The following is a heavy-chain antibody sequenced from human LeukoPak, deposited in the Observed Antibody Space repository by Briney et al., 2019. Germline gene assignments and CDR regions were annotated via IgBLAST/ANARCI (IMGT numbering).Heavy chain of an antibody. CDR3: ARRDCTTGACRFDD. CDR1: GHTFTNDK. Sequence: ASVKVSCKASGHTFTNDKIHWVRQATGQGLEWMGWMNPSSGNTGYAQKFQGRLTMTRNTSISTAYMDLSSLRSDDTAVYYCARRDCTTGACRFDDWGQGTRVSVSP. D-gene: IGHD2-8*01. CDR2: MNPSSGNT. J-gene: IGHJ4*02. V-gene: IGHV1-8*01.